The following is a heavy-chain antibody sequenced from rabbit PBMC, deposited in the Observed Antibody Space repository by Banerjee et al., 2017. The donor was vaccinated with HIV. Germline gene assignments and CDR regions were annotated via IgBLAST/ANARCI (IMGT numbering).Heavy chain of an antibody. J-gene: IGHJ4*01. Sequence: QEQLVESGGGLVQPEGSLTLTCKASGFDFSSSAYMCWVRQAPGKGLEWIGCIYTGASSTYYASWAKGRFTISKTSSTTVTLQMTSLTAADTATYFCARADSRWDPYNLWGPGTLVTVS. CDR2: IYTGASST. V-gene: IGHV1S45*01. CDR3: ARADSRWDPYNL. CDR1: GFDFSSSAY. D-gene: IGHD4-2*01.